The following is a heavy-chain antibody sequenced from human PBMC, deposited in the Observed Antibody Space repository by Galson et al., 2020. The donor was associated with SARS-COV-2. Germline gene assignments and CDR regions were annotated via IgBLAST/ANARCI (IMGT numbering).Heavy chain of an antibody. V-gene: IGHV2-70*11. CDR1: GFSLSTSGMC. CDR2: LDWDADT. J-gene: IGHJ4*02. CDR3: ARCIAVAATIDY. Sequence: SGPTLVKPTQPLTLPCTFSGFSLSTSGMCVSWIRQPPGTALEWLARLDWDADTYYSTSLKTRLTISKDTSKNQVVLTMPNMDPVDTATYYCARCIAVAATIDYWGQGTLGTVSS. D-gene: IGHD6-19*01.